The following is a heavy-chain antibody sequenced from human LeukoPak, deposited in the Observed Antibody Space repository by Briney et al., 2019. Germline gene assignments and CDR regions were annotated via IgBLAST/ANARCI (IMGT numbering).Heavy chain of an antibody. CDR3: GKTDIYFNPIDY. J-gene: IGHJ4*02. Sequence: KASETLSLTCAVSGVSISSSEWWIWVRQPPGQGLEWIGEIHRAGRTRYNPSLKSRVTMSMDYPKNQFSLNVSSVTAADTAIYYCGKTDIYFNPIDYWGPGSLVTVSS. V-gene: IGHV4-4*02. D-gene: IGHD3-10*01. CDR1: GVSISSSEW. CDR2: IHRAGRT.